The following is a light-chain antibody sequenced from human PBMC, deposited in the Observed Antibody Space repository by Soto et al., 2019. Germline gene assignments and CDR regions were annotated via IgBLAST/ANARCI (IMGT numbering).Light chain of an antibody. CDR2: LGS. J-gene: IGKJ5*01. Sequence: DIVMTQSPLSLPVTPGEPASISCRSSQSLLHSNGYNYSDWYLQKPGQSPQLLIYLGSYRASGVPDRFSGSGSGTDFTLKISRVEAEDVGVYYCMQALQTPQITFGQGTRLEIK. CDR3: MQALQTPQIT. V-gene: IGKV2-28*01. CDR1: QSLLHSNGYNY.